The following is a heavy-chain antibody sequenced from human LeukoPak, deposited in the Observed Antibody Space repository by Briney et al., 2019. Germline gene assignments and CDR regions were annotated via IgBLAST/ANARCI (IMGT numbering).Heavy chain of an antibody. V-gene: IGHV4-59*01. CDR3: ARGPYSSSWNY. CDR1: GGSISSYY. Sequence: PSETLSLTCTVSGGSISSYYWSWIRQPLGKGLEWIGYIYYSGSTNYNPSLKSRVTISVDTSKNQFSLKLSSVTAADTAVYYCARGPYSSSWNYWGQGTLVTVSS. CDR2: IYYSGST. J-gene: IGHJ4*02. D-gene: IGHD6-13*01.